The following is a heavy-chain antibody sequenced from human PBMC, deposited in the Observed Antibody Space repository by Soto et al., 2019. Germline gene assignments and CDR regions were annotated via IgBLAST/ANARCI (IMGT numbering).Heavy chain of an antibody. CDR3: ARGGAAVTYYYYYMDV. CDR2: INPSGGST. D-gene: IGHD4-4*01. V-gene: IGHV1-46*03. CDR1: GYTFTSYY. Sequence: GALVEVSCKASGYTFTSYYMHWVRQAPGQGREWMGIINPSGGSTSYAQKFQGRVTMTRDTSTSTVYMELSSLRSEDTAVYYCARGGAAVTYYYYYMDVWGKGTTVTVSS. J-gene: IGHJ6*03.